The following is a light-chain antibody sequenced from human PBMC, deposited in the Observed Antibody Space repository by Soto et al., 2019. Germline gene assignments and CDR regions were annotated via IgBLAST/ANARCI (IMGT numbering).Light chain of an antibody. CDR2: GNS. CDR1: RSNIGAGYD. V-gene: IGLV1-40*01. J-gene: IGLJ3*02. Sequence: QSVLTQPPSVSGAPGQRVTISCTGSRSNIGAGYDVHWYQQLPGTAPKLLIYGNSNRPSGVPDRFSGSKSGTSASLAITGLQAEDEADYYCQSYDSSLSVWVFGGGTQLTVL. CDR3: QSYDSSLSVWV.